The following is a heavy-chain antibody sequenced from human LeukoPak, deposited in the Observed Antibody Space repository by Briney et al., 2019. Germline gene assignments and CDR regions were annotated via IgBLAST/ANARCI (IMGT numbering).Heavy chain of an antibody. CDR3: ARAPTMMGRRGYYMDV. CDR2: INPNSGGT. J-gene: IGHJ6*03. D-gene: IGHD3-22*01. Sequence: ASVKVSCKASGYTFTGYYMHWVRQAPGQGLERMGWINPNSGGTNYAQKFQGRVTMTRDTSISTAYMELSRLRSDDTAVYYCARAPTMMGRRGYYMDVWGKGTTVTISS. V-gene: IGHV1-2*02. CDR1: GYTFTGYY.